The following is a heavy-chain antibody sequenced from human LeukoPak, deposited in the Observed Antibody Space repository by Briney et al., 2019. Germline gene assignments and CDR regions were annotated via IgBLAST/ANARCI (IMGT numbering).Heavy chain of an antibody. CDR3: ARVISSGWYYFDY. Sequence: SETLSLTCTVSGGSISSYYWSWIRQPAGKGLEWIGHFYASGSTNYNPSHKSRVTMSVDTSKNQFSLKLNSVTAADTAVYYCARVISSGWYYFDYWGQGTLVTVSS. V-gene: IGHV4-4*07. D-gene: IGHD6-19*01. CDR1: GGSISSYY. J-gene: IGHJ4*02. CDR2: FYASGST.